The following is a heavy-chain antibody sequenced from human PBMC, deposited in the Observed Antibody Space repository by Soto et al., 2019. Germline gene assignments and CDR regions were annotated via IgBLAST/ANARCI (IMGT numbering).Heavy chain of an antibody. J-gene: IGHJ6*02. CDR3: ARMPSLEWVHYYGMDV. Sequence: QVQLQESGPGLVKPSETLSLTCTVSGGSISSYYWSWIRQPPGQGLEWIGYIYYSGSTNYNPSLKSRVTISVDTSKNQFSLKLSSVTAADTAVYYCARMPSLEWVHYYGMDVWGQGTTVTVSS. V-gene: IGHV4-59*01. CDR1: GGSISSYY. CDR2: IYYSGST. D-gene: IGHD3-3*01.